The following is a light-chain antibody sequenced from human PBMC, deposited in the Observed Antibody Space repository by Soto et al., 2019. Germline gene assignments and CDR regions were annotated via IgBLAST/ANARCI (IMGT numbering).Light chain of an antibody. V-gene: IGLV2-11*01. CDR1: SSDVGGYNY. CDR2: DVS. CDR3: CSYAGNSLWV. Sequence: QSALTQPRSVSGSPGQSVTISCTGTSSDVGGYNYVSWYQQHPGKAPKLVIYDVSKRPSGVPDRFSGSKSANTASLTISRLQAEDEADYYCCSYAGNSLWVFGGGTKQTVL. J-gene: IGLJ3*02.